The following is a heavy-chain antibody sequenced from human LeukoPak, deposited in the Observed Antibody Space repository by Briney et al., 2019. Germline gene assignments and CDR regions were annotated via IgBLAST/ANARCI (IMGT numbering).Heavy chain of an antibody. CDR2: IYYSGST. V-gene: IGHV4-31*03. Sequence: SQTLSLTCTVSGGSISSGGYYWSWIRQHPGKGLEWVGYIYYSGSTYYNPSLKSRVTISVDTSKNQFSLKLSSVTAADTAVYYCARMVNYYGPRDFDYWGQGTLVTVSS. J-gene: IGHJ4*02. CDR3: ARMVNYYGPRDFDY. CDR1: GGSISSGGYY. D-gene: IGHD3-10*01.